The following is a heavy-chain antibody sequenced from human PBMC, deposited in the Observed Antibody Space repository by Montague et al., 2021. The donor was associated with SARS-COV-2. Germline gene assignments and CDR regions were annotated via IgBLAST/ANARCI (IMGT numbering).Heavy chain of an antibody. CDR1: GGSLSTPHY. V-gene: IGHV4-4*02. CDR2: VHYAGNA. CDR3: AWDGTTRGWLDP. J-gene: IGHJ5*02. D-gene: IGHD1/OR15-1a*01. Sequence: SETLSLTCAVSGGSLSTPHYWSWVRQPPGKGLEWIGEVHYAGNANYNASLNGRATISVDKSKNQFSLPLTSVTAADTAVYYCAWDGTTRGWLDPWGQGTLVTVSS.